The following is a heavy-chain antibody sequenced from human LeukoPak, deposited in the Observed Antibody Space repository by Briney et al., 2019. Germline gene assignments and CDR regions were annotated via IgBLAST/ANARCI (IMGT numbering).Heavy chain of an antibody. CDR2: ISGSGGST. CDR1: GFTFTNYA. D-gene: IGHD3-3*01. J-gene: IGHJ4*02. Sequence: GGSLRLSCAASGFTFTNYAMHWVRQAPGKGLEWVSTISGSGGSTYYADSVKGRFTISRDNSKNTLYLQMNSLRAEDTAVYYCAKGGRRDFWSGYHLDYWGQGTLVTVSS. CDR3: AKGGRRDFWSGYHLDY. V-gene: IGHV3-23*01.